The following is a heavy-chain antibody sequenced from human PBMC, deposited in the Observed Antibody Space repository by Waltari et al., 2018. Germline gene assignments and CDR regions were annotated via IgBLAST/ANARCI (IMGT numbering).Heavy chain of an antibody. CDR1: GFIFTTYW. V-gene: IGHV3-7*03. CDR3: ARGRDVHAYYDFNWFDP. Sequence: EVQLVESGGGLVQPGGSLRLSCAGSGFIFTTYWMTWVRQAPGKGLEWVANINQDGSEKNFVDSVKGRFTISRDNAKNSLYLQMNSLRAEDTALYFCARGRDVHAYYDFNWFDPWGHGTLVTVSS. J-gene: IGHJ5*02. CDR2: INQDGSEK. D-gene: IGHD3-3*01.